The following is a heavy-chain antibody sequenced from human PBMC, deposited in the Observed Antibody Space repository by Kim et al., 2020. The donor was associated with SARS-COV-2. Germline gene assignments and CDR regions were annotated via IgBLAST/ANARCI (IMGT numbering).Heavy chain of an antibody. CDR3: ARGFDSSGYYYLLFDY. J-gene: IGHJ4*02. V-gene: IGHV1-2*02. D-gene: IGHD3-22*01. Sequence: KVKGRVTMTRDTSISTAYMELSRLRSDDTAVYYCARGFDSSGYYYLLFDYWGQGTLVAVSS.